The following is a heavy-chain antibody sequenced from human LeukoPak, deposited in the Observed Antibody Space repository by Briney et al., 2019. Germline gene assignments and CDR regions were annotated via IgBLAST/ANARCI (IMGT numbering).Heavy chain of an antibody. CDR2: INHSGST. Sequence: KPSETLSLTCAVYGGSFSGYYWSWIRQPPGKGLEWIGEINHSGSTNYNPSLKSRVTISVDTSKNQFSLKLSSVTAADTAVYYCARGQKYSYAPGGRLPFDYWGQGTLVTVSS. V-gene: IGHV4-34*01. J-gene: IGHJ4*02. CDR1: GGSFSGYY. D-gene: IGHD5-18*01. CDR3: ARGQKYSYAPGGRLPFDY.